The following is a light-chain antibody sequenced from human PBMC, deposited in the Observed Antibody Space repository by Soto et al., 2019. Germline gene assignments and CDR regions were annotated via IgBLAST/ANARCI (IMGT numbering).Light chain of an antibody. CDR2: DAS. J-gene: IGKJ4*01. CDR3: QQFSSYQLT. V-gene: IGKV3-20*01. CDR1: QTVRNNY. Sequence: EFLLTYSPGTLCLSPVEIATLSCSSSQTVRNNYLAWYQQKPGQAPRLLIYDASSRATGIQDRFSGGGSGTDFTLTISRLETEDFAVYYCQQFSSYQLTVGGGPKVDIK.